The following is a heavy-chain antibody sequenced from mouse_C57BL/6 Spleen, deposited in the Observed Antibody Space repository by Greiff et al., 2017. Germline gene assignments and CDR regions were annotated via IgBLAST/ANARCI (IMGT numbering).Heavy chain of an antibody. Sequence: VQLQQSGPELVKPGASVKISCKASGYAFSSSWMNWVKQRPGKGLEWIGRIYPGDGDTNYNGKFKGKATLTADKSSSTAYMQLSSLTSEDSAVYFCARNGLEGDAMDYWGQGTSVTVSS. D-gene: IGHD2-2*01. CDR2: IYPGDGDT. J-gene: IGHJ4*01. CDR1: GYAFSSSW. V-gene: IGHV1-82*01. CDR3: ARNGLEGDAMDY.